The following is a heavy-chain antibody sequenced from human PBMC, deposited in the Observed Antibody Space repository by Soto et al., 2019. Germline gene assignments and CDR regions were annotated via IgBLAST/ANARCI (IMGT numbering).Heavy chain of an antibody. J-gene: IGHJ3*02. CDR3: AKDGLVGAEAFDI. V-gene: IGHV3-23*01. D-gene: IGHD1-26*01. Sequence: PGGSLRLSCAASGFTFSTYAMNWVRQAPGKGLEWVSGISGSGDSTYYADSVKGRFTISRDNSKNTLYLQMNSLRAEDTAVYYCAKDGLVGAEAFDIWGQGTMVTVSS. CDR2: ISGSGDST. CDR1: GFTFSTYA.